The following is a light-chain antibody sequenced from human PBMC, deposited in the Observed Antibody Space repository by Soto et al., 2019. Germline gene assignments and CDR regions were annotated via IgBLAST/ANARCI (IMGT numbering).Light chain of an antibody. V-gene: IGLV1-44*01. CDR3: AAWDDSLNGYV. J-gene: IGLJ1*01. CDR2: SNN. Sequence: QSVLTQPPSASGTPGQRVTISCSGSSSNIGSNTVNWYQQLPGTAPKLLIYSNNQRPSGVPDRFSGSKSGPSASLAISGLQYEDEADYYCAAWDDSLNGYVFGSGTKLTVL. CDR1: SSNIGSNT.